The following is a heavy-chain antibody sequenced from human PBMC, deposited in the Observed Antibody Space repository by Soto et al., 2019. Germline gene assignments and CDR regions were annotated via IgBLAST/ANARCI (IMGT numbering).Heavy chain of an antibody. CDR3: ASAGGSSDWFFDY. J-gene: IGHJ4*02. CDR1: GFTFSSYG. D-gene: IGHD6-19*01. Sequence: QVQLVESGGGVVQPGRSLRLSCAASGFTFSSYGMHWVRQAPGKGLEWVALIWYDGSNKYYGDSVKGRFTISRDNSNNTLHLQMNSLRVEDTAVYFGASAGGSSDWFFDYWGQGTLVTVSS. CDR2: IWYDGSNK. V-gene: IGHV3-33*01.